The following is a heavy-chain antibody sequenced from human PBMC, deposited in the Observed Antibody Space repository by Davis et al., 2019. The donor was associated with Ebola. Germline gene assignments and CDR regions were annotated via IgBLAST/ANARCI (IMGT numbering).Heavy chain of an antibody. D-gene: IGHD3-9*01. CDR2: IHHSGST. CDR3: ARVNGNDILTGYYLDF. Sequence: MPGGSLRLSCAVYGASFSGYYWNWIRQPPGKGLEWIGEIHHSGSTNHNPPLKSRVTISVDTSKNQFSLKVTSMTAADTAVYYCARVNGNDILTGYYLDFWGQGTLVTVSS. V-gene: IGHV4-34*01. CDR1: GASFSGYY. J-gene: IGHJ4*02.